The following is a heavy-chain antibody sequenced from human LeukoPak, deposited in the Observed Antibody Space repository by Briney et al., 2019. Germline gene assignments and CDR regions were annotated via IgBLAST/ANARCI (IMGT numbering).Heavy chain of an antibody. CDR2: ISYDGSNK. D-gene: IGHD6-19*01. CDR1: GFTFSSYA. CDR3: ARESGSGWYLGY. J-gene: IGHJ4*02. Sequence: GGPLRLSCAASGFTFSSYAMHWVRQAPGKGLEWVAVISYDGSNKYYADSVKGRFTISRDNSKNTLYLQMNSLRAEDTAVYYCARESGSGWYLGYWGQGTLVTVSS. V-gene: IGHV3-30-3*01.